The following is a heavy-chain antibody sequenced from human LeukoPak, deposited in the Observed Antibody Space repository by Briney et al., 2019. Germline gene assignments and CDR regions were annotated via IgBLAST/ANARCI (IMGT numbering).Heavy chain of an antibody. J-gene: IGHJ4*02. Sequence: SGGSLRLSCAASGFTLSSYAMHWVRQAPGKGLEWVAVISYDGSNKYYADSVKGRFTISRDNSKNTLYLQMNSLRAEDTAVYYCASLVGATNDFDHWGQGTLVTVSS. D-gene: IGHD1-26*01. CDR3: ASLVGATNDFDH. V-gene: IGHV3-30-3*01. CDR2: ISYDGSNK. CDR1: GFTLSSYA.